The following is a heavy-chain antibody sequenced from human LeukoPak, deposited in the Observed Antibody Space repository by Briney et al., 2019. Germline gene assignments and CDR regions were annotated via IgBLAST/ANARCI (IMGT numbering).Heavy chain of an antibody. D-gene: IGHD6-13*01. CDR2: ISSSSSYI. V-gene: IGHV3-21*01. Sequence: GGSLRLSCAASGFTFSSYSMNWVRQAPGKGLEWVSSISSSSSYIYYADSVKGRFTISRDNAKNSLYLQMNSLRAEDTAVYYCARDGMGSSSWYSEHWGQGTLVTVSS. J-gene: IGHJ1*01. CDR1: GFTFSSYS. CDR3: ARDGMGSSSWYSEH.